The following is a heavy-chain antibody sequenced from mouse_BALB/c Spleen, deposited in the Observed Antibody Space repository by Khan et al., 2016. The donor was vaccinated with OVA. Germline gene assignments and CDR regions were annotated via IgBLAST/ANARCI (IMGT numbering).Heavy chain of an antibody. Sequence: EVKLLESGPGLVKPSQSLSLTCTVTGYSITSGYAWNWIRQFPENKLEWMGYISYSGVTSYTPSLKSRISITRDTSKNQFFLQLTSVTTEDTATYYCARGNYYGYYFDDWGQGTTLTVSS. J-gene: IGHJ2*01. CDR2: ISYSGVT. V-gene: IGHV3-2*02. D-gene: IGHD1-1*01. CDR3: ARGNYYGYYFDD. CDR1: GYSITSGYA.